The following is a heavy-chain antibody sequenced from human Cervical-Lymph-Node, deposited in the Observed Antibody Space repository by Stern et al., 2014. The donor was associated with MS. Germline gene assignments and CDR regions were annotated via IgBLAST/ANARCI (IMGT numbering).Heavy chain of an antibody. CDR1: GFTFSNYW. CDR2: IKREGRAT. CDR3: TKDTFGPEDY. J-gene: IGHJ4*02. V-gene: IGHV3-74*01. D-gene: IGHD3-16*01. Sequence: EVQLVESGGGLVQPGGTLRLSCVASGFTFSNYWMHWVRQAPGKGLVWVVAIKREGRATNQADSVKGRFSISRDNAKNTLYLEMNSLRAEDTAVYYCTKDTFGPEDYWGQGVSVTVSS.